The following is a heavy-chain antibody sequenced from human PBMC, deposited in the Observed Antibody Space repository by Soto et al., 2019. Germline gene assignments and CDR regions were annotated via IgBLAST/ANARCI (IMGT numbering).Heavy chain of an antibody. CDR3: ARDPTTTTTYYYYYGMDV. CDR2: ISYDGSNK. D-gene: IGHD1-26*01. J-gene: IGHJ6*02. Sequence: QVQLVESGGGVVQPGRSLRLSCAASGFTFSSYAMHWVRQAPGKGLEWVAVISYDGSNKYYADSVKGRFTISRDNSKNTLYLQMNSLSAEDTAVYYCARDPTTTTTYYYYYGMDVWGQGTTVTVSS. CDR1: GFTFSSYA. V-gene: IGHV3-30-3*01.